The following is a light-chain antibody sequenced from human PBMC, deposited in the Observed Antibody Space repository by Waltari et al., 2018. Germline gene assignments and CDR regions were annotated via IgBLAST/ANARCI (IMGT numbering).Light chain of an antibody. CDR1: SSNIGPYG. J-gene: IGLJ3*02. Sequence: QSVLTQPPSTSETPGQRVTISCSGSSSNIGPYGVNWYPQVPGTAPKLLIRTDTQRPSGVPARFSGSKSGTSASLAISGLQSEDEANYFCAAWDDSLNAWVFGGGTKLTVL. CDR3: AAWDDSLNAWV. CDR2: TDT. V-gene: IGLV1-44*01.